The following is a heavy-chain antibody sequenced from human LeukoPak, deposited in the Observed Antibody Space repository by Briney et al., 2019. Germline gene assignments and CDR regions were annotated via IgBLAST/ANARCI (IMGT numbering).Heavy chain of an antibody. V-gene: IGHV1-2*02. CDR1: GYSFTGYY. CDR3: ARVLAYSGYVFFDY. CDR2: INPNSGGT. D-gene: IGHD5-12*01. Sequence: GASVKVSCKASGYSFTGYYTHWVRQAPGQGLEWMGWINPNSGGTNYAQKFQGRVTMTRDTSISTTYMELSRLRSDDTAVYYCARVLAYSGYVFFDYWGQGTLVTVSS. J-gene: IGHJ4*02.